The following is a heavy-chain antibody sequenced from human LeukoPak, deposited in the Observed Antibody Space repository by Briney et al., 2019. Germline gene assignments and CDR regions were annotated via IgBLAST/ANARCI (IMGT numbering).Heavy chain of an antibody. CDR2: INPNSGGT. CDR1: GYTFTGYY. CDR3: ARAALRLFDYYYYYMDV. J-gene: IGHJ6*03. V-gene: IGHV1-2*02. D-gene: IGHD3-16*01. Sequence: ASVKVSCKASGYTFTGYYMRWVRQAPGQGLEWMGWINPNSGGTNYAQKFQGRVTMTRDTSISTAYMELSRLRSDDTAVYYCARAALRLFDYYYYYMDVWGKGTTVTVSS.